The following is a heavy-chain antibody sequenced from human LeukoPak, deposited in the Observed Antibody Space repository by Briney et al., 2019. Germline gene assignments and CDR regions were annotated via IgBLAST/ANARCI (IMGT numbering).Heavy chain of an antibody. CDR3: ARDPAGMIDPDFQH. V-gene: IGHV4-30-4*01. CDR2: IYYSGST. Sequence: PSGTLSLTCTVSGVSISSGDYYWSGIRQPPGKGLEWIGYIYYSGSTYYNPSLKSRVTISVDTSKNQFSLKLSSVTAADTAVYYCARDPAGMIDPDFQHWGQGTLVTVSS. CDR1: GVSISSGDYY. J-gene: IGHJ1*01. D-gene: IGHD3-22*01.